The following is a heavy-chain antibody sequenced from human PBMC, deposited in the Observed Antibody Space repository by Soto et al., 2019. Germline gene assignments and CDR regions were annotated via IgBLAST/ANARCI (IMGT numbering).Heavy chain of an antibody. Sequence: QVQLLESGGGLVKPGGSLRLSCAASKFTVSAYYMAWIRQAPGKGLDWISYISGDSRDTNYADSVKGRFTISRDNAKNSLYLQMNSLTVEDKAVYFCATGQQVRMADIWGQGTMVTVSS. CDR1: KFTVSAYY. CDR3: ATGQQVRMADI. CDR2: ISGDSRDT. D-gene: IGHD6-13*01. J-gene: IGHJ3*02. V-gene: IGHV3-11*03.